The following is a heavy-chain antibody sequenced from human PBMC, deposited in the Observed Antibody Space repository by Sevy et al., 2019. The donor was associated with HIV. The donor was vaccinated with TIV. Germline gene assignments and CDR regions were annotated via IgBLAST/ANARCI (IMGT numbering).Heavy chain of an antibody. CDR1: GFTFSSYA. J-gene: IGHJ4*02. D-gene: IGHD6-19*01. CDR3: ANGYSSGWYNY. V-gene: IGHV3-23*01. CDR2: ISGSGGST. Sequence: GGSLRLSCAASGFTFSSYAMSWVRQAPGKGLGGVSAISGSGGSTYYADSVKGRFTISKDNSKNTLYLQMNSLRAEDTAVYYCANGYSSGWYNYWGQGTLVTVSS.